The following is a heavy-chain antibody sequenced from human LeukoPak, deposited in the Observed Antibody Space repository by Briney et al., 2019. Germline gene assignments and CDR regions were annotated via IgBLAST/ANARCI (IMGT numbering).Heavy chain of an antibody. CDR2: ISYDGSNK. Sequence: GRSLRLSCAASGFTFSSYAMHWVRQAPGKGLEWVAVISYDGSNKYYADSVKGRFTISRDNSKNTLYLQMNSLRAEDTAVYYCARGFDVSDYWGQGTVVTVSS. V-gene: IGHV3-30-3*01. D-gene: IGHD3-16*01. CDR3: ARGFDVSDY. J-gene: IGHJ4*02. CDR1: GFTFSSYA.